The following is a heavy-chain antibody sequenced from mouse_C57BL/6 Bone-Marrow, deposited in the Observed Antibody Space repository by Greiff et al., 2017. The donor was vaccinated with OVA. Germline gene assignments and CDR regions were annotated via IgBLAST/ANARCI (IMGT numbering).Heavy chain of an antibody. Sequence: EVKVVESGGGLVQPGGSLSLSCAASGFTFTDYYMSWVRQPPGKALEWLGFIRNKANGYTTEYSASVKGRFTISRDNSQSFLYLRINALGAEDSASYYCASYCPMGFAYWGQGTLVTVSA. D-gene: IGHD1-1*02. J-gene: IGHJ3*01. CDR1: GFTFTDYY. V-gene: IGHV7-3*01. CDR2: IRNKANGYTT. CDR3: ASYCPMGFAY.